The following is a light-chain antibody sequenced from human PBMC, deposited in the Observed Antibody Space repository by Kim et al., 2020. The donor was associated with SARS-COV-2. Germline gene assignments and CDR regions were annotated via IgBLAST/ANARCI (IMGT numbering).Light chain of an antibody. CDR3: SSYTSSSIL. Sequence: PVQSVTLSCTGTSSDVGSYNRVSWYQQPPGTAPKLMIYEVSNRPSGVPDRFSGSKSGNTASLTISGLQAEDEADYYCSSYTSSSILFGGGTKLTVL. CDR1: SSDVGSYNR. J-gene: IGLJ2*01. CDR2: EVS. V-gene: IGLV2-18*02.